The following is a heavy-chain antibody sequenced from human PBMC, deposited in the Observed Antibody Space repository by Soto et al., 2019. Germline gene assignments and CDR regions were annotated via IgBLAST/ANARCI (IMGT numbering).Heavy chain of an antibody. CDR3: ARPSYGDNIAARRYYYGMDV. Sequence: ASVKVSCKASGYTFTSYYMHWVRQAPGQGLEWMGIINPSGGSTSYAQKFQGRVTMTRDTSTSTVYMELSSLRSEDTAVYYCARPSYGDNIAARRYYYGMDVWGQGTTVTVSS. D-gene: IGHD6-6*01. J-gene: IGHJ6*02. CDR2: INPSGGST. V-gene: IGHV1-46*01. CDR1: GYTFTSYY.